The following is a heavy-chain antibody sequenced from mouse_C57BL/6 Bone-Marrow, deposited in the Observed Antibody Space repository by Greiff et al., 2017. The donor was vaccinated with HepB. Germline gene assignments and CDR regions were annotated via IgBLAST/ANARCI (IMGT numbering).Heavy chain of an antibody. V-gene: IGHV1-81*01. CDR2: IYPRSGNT. D-gene: IGHD1-1*01. J-gene: IGHJ2*01. Sequence: QVQLQQSGAELARPGASVKLSCKASGYTFTSYGISWVKQRTGQGLEWIGEIYPRSGNTYYNEKFKGKATLTADKSSSTAYMELRSLTSEDSAVYFRARDYGSSYSYYFDYWGQGTTLTVSS. CDR1: GYTFTSYG. CDR3: ARDYGSSYSYYFDY.